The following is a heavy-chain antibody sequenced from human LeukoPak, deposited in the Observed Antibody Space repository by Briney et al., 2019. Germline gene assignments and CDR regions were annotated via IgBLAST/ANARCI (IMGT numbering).Heavy chain of an antibody. CDR2: INPSGGST. J-gene: IGHJ5*02. CDR3: ARSPPAGHNWFDP. CDR1: GYTFNIYY. V-gene: IGHV1-46*02. Sequence: ASVKVSCKASGYTFNIYYIHWVRQAPGQGLEWMGIINPSGGSTSYAQKFQGRVTMTRDMSTSTVYMELSSLRSEDTAVYYCARSPPAGHNWFDPWGQGTLVTVSS.